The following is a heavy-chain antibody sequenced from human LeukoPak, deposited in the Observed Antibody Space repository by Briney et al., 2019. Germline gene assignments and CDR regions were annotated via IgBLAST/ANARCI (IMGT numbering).Heavy chain of an antibody. CDR3: ARNFNHFDY. V-gene: IGHV3-30*04. CDR1: GFTFSSYA. J-gene: IGHJ4*02. Sequence: GGSLRLSCAASGFTFSSYAMHWVRQAPGKGLEWVAVISYDGRNKYYTDSVKGRFPISRDNSKNTLYLQINSLRAEDTAVYYCARNFNHFDYWGQGTLVTVSS. CDR2: ISYDGRNK. D-gene: IGHD1-14*01.